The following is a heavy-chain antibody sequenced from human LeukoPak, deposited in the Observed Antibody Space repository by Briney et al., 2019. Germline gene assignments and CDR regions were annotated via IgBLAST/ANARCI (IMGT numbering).Heavy chain of an antibody. CDR1: GFILRSYA. CDR3: AKDSMVRGVIITLDY. Sequence: GGSLRLSCAASGFILRSYAMHWVRQAPGKGLEWVAVISYDGSNKYYADSVKGRFTISRDNSKNTLYLQMNSLRAEDTAVYYCAKDSMVRGVIITLDYWGQGTLVTVSS. CDR2: ISYDGSNK. V-gene: IGHV3-30*18. D-gene: IGHD3-10*01. J-gene: IGHJ4*02.